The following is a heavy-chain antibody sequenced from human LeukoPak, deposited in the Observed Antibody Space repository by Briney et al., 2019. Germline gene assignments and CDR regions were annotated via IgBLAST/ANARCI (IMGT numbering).Heavy chain of an antibody. Sequence: PSETLSLTCTVSGGSISSYYWSWIRQPPGKGLEWIGSIYYSGSTYYNPSLKSRVSISVHTSKNQFSLKLRSVTAADTAVYYCARPVPSRLGWFDPWGQGTLVTVSS. V-gene: IGHV4-59*05. CDR1: GGSISSYY. D-gene: IGHD1-1*01. CDR2: IYYSGST. J-gene: IGHJ5*02. CDR3: ARPVPSRLGWFDP.